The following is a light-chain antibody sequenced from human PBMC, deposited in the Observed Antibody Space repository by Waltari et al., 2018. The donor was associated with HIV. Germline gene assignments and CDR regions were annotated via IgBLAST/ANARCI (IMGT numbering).Light chain of an antibody. CDR3: MQGTHWPLT. V-gene: IGKV2-30*01. CDR2: KVS. Sequence: DVVMTQSQLSLPVTLGQTASISCRSSQSPLSHDGNTYLNWFHQRPGQSPRRLIYKVSSRVSGVPDRFSGSGSDTDFTLKISSVEAEDVGVYYCMQGTHWPLTFGGGTKVEIK. CDR1: QSPLSHDGNTY. J-gene: IGKJ4*01.